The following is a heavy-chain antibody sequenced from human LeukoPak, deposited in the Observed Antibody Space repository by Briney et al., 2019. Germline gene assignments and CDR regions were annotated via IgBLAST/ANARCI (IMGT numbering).Heavy chain of an antibody. CDR1: GFTFSSYS. J-gene: IGHJ6*04. Sequence: GGSLRLSCAASGFTFSSYSMNWVHQAPGKGLEWVSYISSSGSTIYYADSVKGRFTISRDNAKNSLCLQMNSLRAEDTAVYYCAELGITMIGGVWGKGTTVTISS. V-gene: IGHV3-48*04. CDR3: AELGITMIGGV. D-gene: IGHD3-10*02. CDR2: ISSSGSTI.